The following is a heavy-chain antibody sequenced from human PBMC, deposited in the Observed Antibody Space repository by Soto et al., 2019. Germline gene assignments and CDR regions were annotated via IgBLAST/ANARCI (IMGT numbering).Heavy chain of an antibody. CDR2: IRSFGSTT. CDR1: GFTFSNYG. J-gene: IGHJ4*02. D-gene: IGHD6-19*01. V-gene: IGHV3-23*01. Sequence: EVQLLESGGDLVQPGGSLRLSCAASGFTFSNYGMSWVRQAPGTGLEWVSGIRSFGSTTYYADSVKGRFTISRDNSKNRLLLQLNSLKGEDTAVYYCARDVESGWYEAFDHWGQGTLVTVSS. CDR3: ARDVESGWYEAFDH.